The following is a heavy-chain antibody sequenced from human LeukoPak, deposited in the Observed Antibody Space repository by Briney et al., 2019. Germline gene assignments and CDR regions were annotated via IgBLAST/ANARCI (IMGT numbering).Heavy chain of an antibody. J-gene: IGHJ3*02. D-gene: IGHD3-22*01. CDR1: GFTFSSYA. Sequence: GGSLRLSCAASGFTFSSYAMHWVRQAPGEGLEWVAVISYDGSNKYYADSVKGRFTISRDNSKNTLYLQMNSLRAEDTAVYYCARDRITMIVVGAFDIWGQGTMVTVSS. V-gene: IGHV3-30*04. CDR3: ARDRITMIVVGAFDI. CDR2: ISYDGSNK.